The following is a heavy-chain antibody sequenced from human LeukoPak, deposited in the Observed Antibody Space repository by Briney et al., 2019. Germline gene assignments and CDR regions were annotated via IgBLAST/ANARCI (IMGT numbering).Heavy chain of an antibody. D-gene: IGHD3-22*01. CDR1: GGTFSSYA. CDR3: ARDHGPDYYDSSGYYSPFDY. Sequence: GSSVKVSCKASGGTFSSYAISWVRQAPGQGLEWVGRIIPILGIANYAQKFQGRVTITADKSTSTAYMELSSLRSEDTAVYYCARDHGPDYYDSSGYYSPFDYWGQGTLVTVSS. V-gene: IGHV1-69*04. J-gene: IGHJ4*02. CDR2: IIPILGIA.